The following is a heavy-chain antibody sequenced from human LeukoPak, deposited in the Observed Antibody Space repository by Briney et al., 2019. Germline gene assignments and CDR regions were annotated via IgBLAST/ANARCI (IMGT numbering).Heavy chain of an antibody. J-gene: IGHJ4*02. CDR1: GFTVSRNY. CDR2: IYSGGST. V-gene: IGHV3-66*01. CDR3: ARDGPDLSIDY. D-gene: IGHD1-14*01. Sequence: GGSLRLSCAASGFTVSRNYMSWVRQAPGKGLEWVSVIYSGGSTYYADSVKGRFTISRDNSKNTLYLQMNSLRAEDTAVYYCARDGPDLSIDYWGQGTLVTVSS.